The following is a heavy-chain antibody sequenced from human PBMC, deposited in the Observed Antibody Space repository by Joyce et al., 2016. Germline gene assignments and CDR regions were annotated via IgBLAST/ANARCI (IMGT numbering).Heavy chain of an antibody. V-gene: IGHV4-59*02. CDR1: DDSVNCVY. CDR2: VSNSGST. CDR3: ASGYGWLTDY. D-gene: IGHD5-12*01. J-gene: IGHJ4*02. Sequence: QVLLQESGPGLVKPSETLSLTCTLSDDSVNCVYFNWVRQSPGKAPEWIGYVSNSGSTNYNPSLESRVTISRDTSKNQFSLQLNSVTAADTAVYFCASGYGWLTDYWGPGMLVTVSS.